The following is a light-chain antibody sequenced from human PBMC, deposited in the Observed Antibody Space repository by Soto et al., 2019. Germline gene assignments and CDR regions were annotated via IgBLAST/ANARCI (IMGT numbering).Light chain of an antibody. CDR3: QQYGVSPT. Sequence: EIVLTQSPGTLSLSPGERGTLSCRASQTVSSNYLAWCQQRPGQAPRLLIYGASTRAAGIPDRFSGSGSGTDFTLTITRLEPEDSAVYYCQQYGVSPTFGGGTKVDIK. J-gene: IGKJ4*01. CDR2: GAS. V-gene: IGKV3-20*01. CDR1: QTVSSNY.